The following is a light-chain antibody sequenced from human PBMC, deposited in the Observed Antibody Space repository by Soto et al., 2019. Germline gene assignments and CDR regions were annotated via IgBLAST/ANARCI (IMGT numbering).Light chain of an antibody. CDR2: DVT. J-gene: IGLJ2*01. CDR3: NSYTSSGTVI. CDR1: SSDVGAYNY. V-gene: IGLV2-14*03. Sequence: QSALTQPASVSGSPGQSITISCTGTSSDVGAYNYVSWYQQHPDKAPKLLIYDVTIRPSGASNRFSGSKSGNTASLTISGLQAEDEADYYCNSYTSSGTVIFGGGTKLTVL.